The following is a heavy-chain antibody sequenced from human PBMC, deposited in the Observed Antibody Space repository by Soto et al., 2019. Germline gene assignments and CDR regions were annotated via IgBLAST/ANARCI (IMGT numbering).Heavy chain of an antibody. Sequence: VQLVQSGAEVKKPGASVMVSCTSSGYTFTGYYYMHWVRQAPGQGLEWMGWINAYSAGTNYAQRFKGRVTMTRDTSSNIAYMELSGLTSDDTAVYYCARGGASAWFGDYWGQGTLVTVSS. CDR1: GYTFTGYYY. D-gene: IGHD3-10*01. CDR3: ARGGASAWFGDY. V-gene: IGHV1-2*02. J-gene: IGHJ4*02. CDR2: INAYSAGT.